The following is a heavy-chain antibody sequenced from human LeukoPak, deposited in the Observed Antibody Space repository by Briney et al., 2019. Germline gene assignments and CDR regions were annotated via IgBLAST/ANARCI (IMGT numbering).Heavy chain of an antibody. V-gene: IGHV3-30*04. CDR3: ARDSGDIVVVPAAEGAFDI. Sequence: GGSLRLSCAASGFTFSSYAMHWVRQAPGKGVEGVAVISYDGSNKYYADSVKGRFTISRDNSKNTLYLQMNSLRAEDTAVYYCARDSGDIVVVPAAEGAFDIWGQGTMVTVSS. CDR1: GFTFSSYA. CDR2: ISYDGSNK. D-gene: IGHD2-2*01. J-gene: IGHJ3*02.